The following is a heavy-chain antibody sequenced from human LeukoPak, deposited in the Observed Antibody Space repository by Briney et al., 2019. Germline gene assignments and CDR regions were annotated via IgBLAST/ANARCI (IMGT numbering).Heavy chain of an antibody. CDR1: GFTFSDYY. J-gene: IGHJ4*02. Sequence: GGSLRLSCAASGFTFSDYYMSWIRQAPGKGLDWVSYISSSSSYTNYADSVKGRFTISRDNAKNSLYLQMNSLRAEDTAVYYCARDYYDSSGYYLYYFDYWGQGTLVTVSS. CDR3: ARDYYDSSGYYLYYFDY. D-gene: IGHD3-22*01. CDR2: ISSSSSYT. V-gene: IGHV3-11*05.